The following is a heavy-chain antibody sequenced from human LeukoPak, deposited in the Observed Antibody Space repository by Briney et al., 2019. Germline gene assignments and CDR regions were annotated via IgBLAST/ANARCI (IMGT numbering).Heavy chain of an antibody. D-gene: IGHD6-13*01. CDR2: VYHSGST. Sequence: SGTLSLTCAVSGGSITSTDWWSWVRQPPGKGLEWIGEVYHSGSTNYNPSLNSRVTTSVDKSKNQFSLKLSSVTAADTAVYYCARGKQQLGRLGGWFDPWGQGTLVTVSS. J-gene: IGHJ5*02. V-gene: IGHV4-4*02. CDR1: GGSITSTDW. CDR3: ARGKQQLGRLGGWFDP.